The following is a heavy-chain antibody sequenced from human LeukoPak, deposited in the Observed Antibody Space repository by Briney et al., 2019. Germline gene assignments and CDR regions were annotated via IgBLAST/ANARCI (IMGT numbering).Heavy chain of an antibody. CDR3: ARQLDHILTGYDY. J-gene: IGHJ4*02. CDR1: GVSISSYY. D-gene: IGHD3-9*01. V-gene: IGHV4-59*08. Sequence: SETLSLTCTVSGVSISSYYWRWIPQPPGKGRVWLGYIYYCERTNFLPSLKSRVTISVDTSKHQLSLKLNSVTAADTAAYYCARQLDHILTGYDYWGQGTLVTDSS. CDR2: IYYCERT.